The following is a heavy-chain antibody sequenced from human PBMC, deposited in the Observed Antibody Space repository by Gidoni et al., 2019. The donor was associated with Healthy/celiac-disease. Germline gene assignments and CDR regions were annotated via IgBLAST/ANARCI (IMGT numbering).Heavy chain of an antibody. CDR1: GGSFSGYY. J-gene: IGHJ4*02. CDR2: INHSGST. CDR3: AGLPYSSSWEGFDY. Sequence: QVQLQQWGAGLLKPSETLSLTCAVYGGSFSGYYWSWIRQPPGKGREWIGEINHSGSTNYNPSLKSRVTISVDTSKNQFSLKLSSVTAADTAVYYCAGLPYSSSWEGFDYWGQGTLVTVSS. V-gene: IGHV4-34*01. D-gene: IGHD6-13*01.